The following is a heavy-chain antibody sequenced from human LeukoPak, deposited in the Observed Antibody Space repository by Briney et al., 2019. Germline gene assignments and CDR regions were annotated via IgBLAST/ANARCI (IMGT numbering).Heavy chain of an antibody. D-gene: IGHD3-3*01. CDR2: IYYSGST. Sequence: PSETLSLTCTVSGGSISSGGYYWSWIRQHPGKGLEWIGYIYYSGSTYYNPSLKSRVTISVDTSKNQFSLKLSSVTAADTAVYYCARAYFPFGVVIPYNWFDPWGQGTLVTVSS. V-gene: IGHV4-31*03. J-gene: IGHJ5*02. CDR3: ARAYFPFGVVIPYNWFDP. CDR1: GGSISSGGYY.